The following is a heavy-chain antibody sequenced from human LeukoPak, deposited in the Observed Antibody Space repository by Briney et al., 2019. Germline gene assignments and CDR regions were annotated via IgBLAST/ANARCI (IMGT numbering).Heavy chain of an antibody. J-gene: IGHJ6*03. D-gene: IGHD3-22*01. CDR3: ARHYYYRGEDSYYLDV. Sequence: SGPTLVKPTQTLTLTCTFSGFSLSTTGVGVGWIRQPPGKALEWLAITFWNDDRSYSPSLKSRLTNTKDTSKNQVVLIMTNMDPVDTATYYCARHYYYRGEDSYYLDVWGKGTTVTISS. CDR1: GFSLSTTGVG. CDR2: TFWNDDR. V-gene: IGHV2-5*01.